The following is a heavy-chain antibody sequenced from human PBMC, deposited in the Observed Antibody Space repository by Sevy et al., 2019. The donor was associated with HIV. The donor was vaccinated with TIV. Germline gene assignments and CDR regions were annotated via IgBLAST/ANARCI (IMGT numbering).Heavy chain of an antibody. J-gene: IGHJ4*02. CDR3: ARDNENQAAAGNFDY. D-gene: IGHD6-13*01. CDR2: ISSSSSYI. V-gene: IGHV3-21*01. Sequence: LSLTCAASGFTFSSYSMNWVRQAPGKGLEWVSSISSSSSYIYYADSVKGRFTISRDNAKNSLYLQMNSLRAEDTAVYYCARDNENQAAAGNFDYWGQGTLVTVSS. CDR1: GFTFSSYS.